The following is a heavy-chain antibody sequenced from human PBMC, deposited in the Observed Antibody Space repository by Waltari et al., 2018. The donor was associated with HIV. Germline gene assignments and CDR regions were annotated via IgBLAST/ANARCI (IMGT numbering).Heavy chain of an antibody. CDR2: ISPIFKKT. CDR1: GGTFSSYA. CDR3: ARASGDYSFYYAMDV. Sequence: QVQLVQSGAEVKKPGSSVKVSCMASGGTFSSYAFNWVRQAPGQGLEWMGGISPIFKKTNDAQKFQGRVRITADESTGTAYMELSSLRSEDTAVYYCARASGDYSFYYAMDVWGQGTTVTVSS. D-gene: IGHD2-8*02. V-gene: IGHV1-69*01. J-gene: IGHJ6*02.